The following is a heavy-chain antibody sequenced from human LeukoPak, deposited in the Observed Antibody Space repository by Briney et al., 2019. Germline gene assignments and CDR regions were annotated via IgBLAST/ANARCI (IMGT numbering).Heavy chain of an antibody. CDR3: ARYGNAFDY. V-gene: IGHV3-30*02. CDR2: IRYDGTNK. J-gene: IGHJ4*02. CDR1: GFTFSRYG. D-gene: IGHD4-17*01. Sequence: GGSLRLSCAASGFTFSRYGMHWVRQAPGRGLEWVAFIRYDGTNKHYADSVKGRFTFSRDNSKHTLSLQMNSLRAEDTAVYYCARYGNAFDYWGQGTLVTISS.